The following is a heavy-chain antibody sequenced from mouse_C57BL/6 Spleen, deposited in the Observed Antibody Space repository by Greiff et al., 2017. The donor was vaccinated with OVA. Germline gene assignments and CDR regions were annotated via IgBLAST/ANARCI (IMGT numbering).Heavy chain of an antibody. Sequence: EVQGVESGPELVKPGDSVKISCKASGYSFTGYFMNWVMQSHGKSLEWIGRINPYNGDTFYNQKFKGKATLTVDKSSSTAHMELRSLTSEDSAVYNCARSGNDYDVSMDYWGQGTSVTVSS. V-gene: IGHV1-20*01. J-gene: IGHJ4*01. CDR3: ARSGNDYDVSMDY. D-gene: IGHD2-4*01. CDR1: GYSFTGYF. CDR2: INPYNGDT.